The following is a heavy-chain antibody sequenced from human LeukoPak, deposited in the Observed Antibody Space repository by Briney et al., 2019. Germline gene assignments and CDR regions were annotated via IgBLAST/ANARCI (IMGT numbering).Heavy chain of an antibody. CDR3: ARDPPGTTAFDL. Sequence: ASVKVSCKASGYTFTSYYMHWVGQATGQGLKWMGWINPKSDGTKYAQNFQGRVTMTWDTSISTAYMEVSRLASDDTAMFYCARDPPGTTAFDLWGQGTMVTVSS. V-gene: IGHV1-2*02. J-gene: IGHJ3*01. D-gene: IGHD1-1*01. CDR2: INPKSDGT. CDR1: GYTFTSYY.